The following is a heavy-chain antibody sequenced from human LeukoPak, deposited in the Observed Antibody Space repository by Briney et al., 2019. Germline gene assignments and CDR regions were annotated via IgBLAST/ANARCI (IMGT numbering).Heavy chain of an antibody. CDR1: GASIRSYY. Sequence: PSETLSLTCTVSGASIRSYYWSWIRQPPGRGLEWIGYMYNSGSTYYNPSLKSRVTISVDTSKNQFSLKLSSVTAADTAVYYCARATAAPGTKHFDFWGQGALVSASS. V-gene: IGHV4-59*08. J-gene: IGHJ4*02. CDR3: ARATAAPGTKHFDF. D-gene: IGHD6-13*01. CDR2: MYNSGST.